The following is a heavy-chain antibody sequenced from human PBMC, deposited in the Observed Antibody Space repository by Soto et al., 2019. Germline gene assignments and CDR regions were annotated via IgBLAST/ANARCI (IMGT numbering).Heavy chain of an antibody. CDR3: ARGYYDSNGQSNTFDI. CDR2: VHYSGGT. CDR1: GASISCSY. J-gene: IGHJ3*02. V-gene: IGHV4-59*01. Sequence: QVQLQESGPGLVKPSETLSLTCTVSGASISCSYWSWIRHSPGKELEWIGYVHYSGGTKCNPSLKGRVTISVDTSKNQCSLKLSSVTAADTALYYCARGYYDSNGQSNTFDIWGQGTMVTVSS. D-gene: IGHD3-22*01.